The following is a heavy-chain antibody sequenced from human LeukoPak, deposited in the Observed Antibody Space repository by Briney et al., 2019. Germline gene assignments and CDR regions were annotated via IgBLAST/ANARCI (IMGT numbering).Heavy chain of an antibody. CDR1: GGSISSYY. CDR2: IYYSGST. V-gene: IGHV4-59*12. D-gene: IGHD3-10*01. CDR3: ARDRPNGSGSYYNPHDAFDI. Sequence: SETLSITCTVSGGSISSYYWSWIRQPPGKGLEWIGYIYYSGSTNYNPSLKSRVTISVDTSKNQFSLKLSSVTAADTAVYYCARDRPNGSGSYYNPHDAFDIWGQGTMVTVSS. J-gene: IGHJ3*02.